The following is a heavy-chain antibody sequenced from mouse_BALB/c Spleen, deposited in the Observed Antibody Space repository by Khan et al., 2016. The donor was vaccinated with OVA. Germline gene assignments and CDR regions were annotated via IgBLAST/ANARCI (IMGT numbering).Heavy chain of an antibody. Sequence: EVQLQESGPGLVKPSQSLSLTCTVTGYSITSNYAWYWIRQFPGNKLEWMGYISYSDSTSYNPSLKSRISITRDTSKNQFFLQLISVTTEDTATXYCPQGNYYGYAMDYWGQGTSVTVSS. D-gene: IGHD1-1*01. CDR1: GYSITSNYA. CDR2: ISYSDST. J-gene: IGHJ4*01. V-gene: IGHV3-2*02. CDR3: PQGNYYGYAMDY.